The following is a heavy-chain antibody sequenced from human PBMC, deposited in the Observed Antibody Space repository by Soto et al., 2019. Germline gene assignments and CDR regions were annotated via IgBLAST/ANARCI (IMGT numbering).Heavy chain of an antibody. Sequence: TGGSLRLSCAASGFTFSSYGMHWVRQAPGKGLEWVAVISYDGSNKYYADSVKGRFTISRDNSKNTLYLQMNSLRAEDTAVYYCAKQVASSGLWFGELQSNWFDPWGQGTLVTVSS. D-gene: IGHD3-10*01. CDR1: GFTFSSYG. V-gene: IGHV3-30*18. CDR2: ISYDGSNK. CDR3: AKQVASSGLWFGELQSNWFDP. J-gene: IGHJ5*02.